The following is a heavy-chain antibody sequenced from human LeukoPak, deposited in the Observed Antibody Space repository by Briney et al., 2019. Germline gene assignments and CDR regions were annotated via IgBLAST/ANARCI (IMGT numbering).Heavy chain of an antibody. CDR2: INYSGST. CDR3: ARGGSDFWSGPNSYYYYGMDV. J-gene: IGHJ6*02. D-gene: IGHD3-3*01. Sequence: SETLSLTCTVSGGSISSGGYYWSWIRQHPGKGLEWIGYINYSGSTYYNPSLKSRVTISVDTSKNQFSLKLSSVTAADTAVYYCARGGSDFWSGPNSYYYYGMDVWGQGTTVTVSS. V-gene: IGHV4-31*03. CDR1: GGSISSGGYY.